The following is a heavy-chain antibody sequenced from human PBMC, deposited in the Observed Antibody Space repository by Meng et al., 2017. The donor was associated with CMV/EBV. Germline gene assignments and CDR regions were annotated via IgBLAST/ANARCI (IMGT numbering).Heavy chain of an antibody. CDR1: GYTFTSYY. D-gene: IGHD6-19*01. CDR2: IDPNSGAT. J-gene: IGHJ4*02. CDR3: AKDGVGGWHENRAGY. Sequence: ASVKVSCKASGYTFTSYYIHWVRQAPGQGLEWMGWIDPNSGATNYAQKFQGRVTMTRDTSISTSYMELNSLRAEDTAVYYCAKDGVGGWHENRAGYWGQGTLVTVSS. V-gene: IGHV1-2*02.